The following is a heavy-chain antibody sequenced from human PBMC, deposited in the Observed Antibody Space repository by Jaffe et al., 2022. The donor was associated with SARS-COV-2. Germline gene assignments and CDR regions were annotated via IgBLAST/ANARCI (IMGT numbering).Heavy chain of an antibody. CDR2: ISYSGGRT. Sequence: DVQLLESGGGLVQPGGSLRLSCAASGFTFSSSAMSWVRQAPGKGLEWVSTISYSGGRTYYADSVRGRFTISRDISKNTLYLQMNSLRAEDTAIYYCAKDYYDLLTGYPVDAFDIWGQGTMVTVSS. V-gene: IGHV3-23*01. D-gene: IGHD3-9*01. J-gene: IGHJ3*02. CDR1: GFTFSSSA. CDR3: AKDYYDLLTGYPVDAFDI.